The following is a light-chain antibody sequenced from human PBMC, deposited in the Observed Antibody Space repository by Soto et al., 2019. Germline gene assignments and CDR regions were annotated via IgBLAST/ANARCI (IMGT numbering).Light chain of an antibody. CDR2: QAS. CDR1: QSISTW. V-gene: IGKV1-5*03. Sequence: DIQMTQSPSTLSASVGDRVTITCRASQSISTWLAWYQQKPGQAPKVLIYQASSFQSGVPSRFSGSGSGTEFTLTISSLQTDDSATYYCQHCGASWTFGQGTKVEIK. J-gene: IGKJ1*01. CDR3: QHCGASWT.